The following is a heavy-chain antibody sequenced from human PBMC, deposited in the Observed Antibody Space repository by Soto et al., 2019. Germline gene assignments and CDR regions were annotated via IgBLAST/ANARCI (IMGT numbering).Heavy chain of an antibody. CDR2: IGTAGDT. CDR1: GFTFSSYD. D-gene: IGHD5-18*01. Sequence: PGGSLRLSCAASGFTFSSYDMHWVRQATGKGLEWVSAIGTAGDTYYPGSVKGRFTISRENAKNSLYLQMNSLRAGDTAVYYCARDRRYSYGLVVGYYSYYGMDVWGQETTVTISS. J-gene: IGHJ6*02. CDR3: ARDRRYSYGLVVGYYSYYGMDV. V-gene: IGHV3-13*01.